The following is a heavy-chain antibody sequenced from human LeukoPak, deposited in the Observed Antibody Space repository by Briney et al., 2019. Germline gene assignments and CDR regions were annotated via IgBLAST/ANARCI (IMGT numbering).Heavy chain of an antibody. CDR3: ARDEGRGPLNWFDP. J-gene: IGHJ5*02. V-gene: IGHV3-33*01. CDR2: IWYDGSNK. Sequence: GGSLRLSCAASGFTFSSYGMHWVRQAPGKGLEWVAVIWYDGSNKYYADSVKGRFTISRDNSKNTLYLQMNSLRAEDTAVYYCARDEGRGPLNWFDPWGQGTLVTVSS. D-gene: IGHD3-10*01. CDR1: GFTFSSYG.